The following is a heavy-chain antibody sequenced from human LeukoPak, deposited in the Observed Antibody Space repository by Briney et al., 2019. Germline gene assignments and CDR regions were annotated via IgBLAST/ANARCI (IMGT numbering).Heavy chain of an antibody. CDR2: IYYSGST. Sequence: PSETLSLTCAVSGGSISSSNWWSWVRQPPGKGLERIGSIYYSGSTNYNPSLKSRVTISVDTSKNQFSLKLSSVTAADTAVYYCARGYYDFWSGYYEDAFDIWGQGTMVTVSS. J-gene: IGHJ3*02. V-gene: IGHV4-4*02. CDR1: GGSISSSNW. CDR3: ARGYYDFWSGYYEDAFDI. D-gene: IGHD3-3*01.